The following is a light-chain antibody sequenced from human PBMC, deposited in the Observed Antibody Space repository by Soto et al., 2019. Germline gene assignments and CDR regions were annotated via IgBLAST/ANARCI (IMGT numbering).Light chain of an antibody. Sequence: QSVLTQPPSASGSPGQSVTISCTGTISDVGGYNYVSWYQHHPGKAPKLIIYDVSNRPSGVSIRFSASKSDNTASLTISGLQPEDEADYHCSSYTTSNTRQIVFGTGTKVTVL. CDR3: SSYTTSNTRQIV. CDR1: ISDVGGYNY. V-gene: IGLV2-14*03. CDR2: DVS. J-gene: IGLJ1*01.